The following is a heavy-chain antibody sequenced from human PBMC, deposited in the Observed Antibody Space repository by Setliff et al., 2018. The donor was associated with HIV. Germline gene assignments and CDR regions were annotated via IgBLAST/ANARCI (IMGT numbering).Heavy chain of an antibody. CDR1: GGYISNTNFY. V-gene: IGHV4-39*07. J-gene: IGHJ4*02. Sequence: SETRSLTCTVPGGYISNTNFYWGWIRNPPGKGLEWIGNISYSGTTYYSPCLKSRLTIAEDTAKNQFSLKVNSVTAADTAMYFCARESPDGRDYWGQGTLVTVSS. CDR3: ARESPDGRDY. CDR2: ISYSGTT. D-gene: IGHD2-8*01.